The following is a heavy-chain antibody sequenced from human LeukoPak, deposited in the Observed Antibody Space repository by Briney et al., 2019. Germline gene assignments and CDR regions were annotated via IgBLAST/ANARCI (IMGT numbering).Heavy chain of an antibody. CDR2: IYYSGST. CDR3: ARSTFTYYYDSSGYYHGPFDY. V-gene: IGHV4-39*01. CDR1: GGSITMSSYY. Sequence: PSETLSLTCTVSGGSITMSSYYWGWIRQPPGKGLEWIGSIYYSGSTYYNPSLKSRVTISVDTSKNQFSLKLSSVTAADTAVYYCARSTFTYYYDSSGYYHGPFDYWGQGTLATVSS. J-gene: IGHJ4*02. D-gene: IGHD3-22*01.